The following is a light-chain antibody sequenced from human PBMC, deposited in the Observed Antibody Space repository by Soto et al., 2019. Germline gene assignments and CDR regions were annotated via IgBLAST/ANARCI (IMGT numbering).Light chain of an antibody. CDR2: GTS. CDR1: QSFRGL. CDR3: QQYGSSPST. Sequence: EVVLTQSPVTLSLSPGERATLSCRASQSFRGLLAWYQQKPGQAPRLLIYGTSTRAAGIPDRFSGSGSGTDFTLTISGLEPEDFAVYYCQQYGSSPSTFGQGTKVDIK. V-gene: IGKV3-20*01. J-gene: IGKJ1*01.